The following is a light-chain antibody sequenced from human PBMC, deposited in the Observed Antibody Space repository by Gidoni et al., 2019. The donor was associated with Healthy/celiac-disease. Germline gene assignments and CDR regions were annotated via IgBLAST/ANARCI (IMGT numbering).Light chain of an antibody. J-gene: IGKJ1*01. CDR2: AAS. Sequence: DIQKTQSPSSLSAPVGDRVTITCRASQSISSYLNWYQQKPGQAPKLLIYAASSWQSGVPSRFSGSGSGTDFTLTISSLQPEDFAIYYCQQNYSTPTFGQGTKVEIK. CDR3: QQNYSTPT. V-gene: IGKV1-39*01. CDR1: QSISSY.